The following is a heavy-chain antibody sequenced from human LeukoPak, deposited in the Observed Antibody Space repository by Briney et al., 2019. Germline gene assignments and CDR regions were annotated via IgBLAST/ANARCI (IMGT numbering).Heavy chain of an antibody. CDR2: ISGSGGTT. D-gene: IGHD6-13*01. J-gene: IGHJ4*02. CDR1: GFTFSSYA. V-gene: IGHV3-23*01. CDR3: AKDRSWQQLVRDFDY. Sequence: GGSLRLSCAASGFTFSSYAMSWVRQAPGKGLEWVSAISGSGGTTYYADSVKGRFTISRDNSKNTLYLQMNSLRAEDTAVYYYAKDRSWQQLVRDFDYWGQGSLVTVSS.